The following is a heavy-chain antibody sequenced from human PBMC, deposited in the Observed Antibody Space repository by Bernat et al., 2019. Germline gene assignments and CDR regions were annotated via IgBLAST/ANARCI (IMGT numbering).Heavy chain of an antibody. CDR1: GFTFSSYA. J-gene: IGHJ3*02. Sequence: VQLVESGGGLVQPGGSLRLSCAASGFTFSSYAMSWVRQAPGKGLEWVSAISGSGGSTYYADSVKGRFTISRDNSKNTLYLQMNSLRAEDTAVYYCAKDFYCSSTSCYVGAFDIWGQGTMVTVSS. CDR2: ISGSGGST. D-gene: IGHD2-2*01. V-gene: IGHV3-23*04. CDR3: AKDFYCSSTSCYVGAFDI.